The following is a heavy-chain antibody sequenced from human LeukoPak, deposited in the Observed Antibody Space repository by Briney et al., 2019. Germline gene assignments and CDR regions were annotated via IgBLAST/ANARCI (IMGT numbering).Heavy chain of an antibody. CDR2: IYPGDSDT. CDR1: GCSFTSYW. CDR3: ARHISYDFWSGYYVDY. J-gene: IGHJ4*02. D-gene: IGHD3-3*01. V-gene: IGHV5-51*01. Sequence: GESLKISCKGSGCSFTSYWIGWVRQMPGKGLEWMGIIYPGDSDTRYSPSFQGQVTISADKSISTAYLQWSSLKASDTAMYYCARHISYDFWSGYYVDYWGQGTLVTVSS.